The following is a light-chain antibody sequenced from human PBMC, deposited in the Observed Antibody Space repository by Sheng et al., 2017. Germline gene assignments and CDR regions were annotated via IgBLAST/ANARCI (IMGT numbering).Light chain of an antibody. CDR2: DAS. CDR1: QGISNR. Sequence: AIQLTQSPSSLSASVGDRVTITCRASQGISNRLAWYQQKSGKAPKLLIYDASGLESGVPPRFSGSGSGTDFTLTISSLHPEDSGTYYCQQFKSYTSLSFGGGTKVEIK. J-gene: IGKJ4*01. V-gene: IGKV1-13*02. CDR3: QQFKSYTSLS.